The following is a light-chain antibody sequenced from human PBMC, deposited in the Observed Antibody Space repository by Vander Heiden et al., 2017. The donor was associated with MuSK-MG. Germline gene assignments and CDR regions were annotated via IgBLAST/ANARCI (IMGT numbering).Light chain of an antibody. CDR1: NSNIGTNT. CDR2: IDT. V-gene: IGLV1-44*01. J-gene: IGLJ3*02. Sequence: HSVLTQPPSASGTPGQRVTITCSGNNSNIGTNTVNWYQQLPGMAPKLLIYIDTQRPSVVPDRISGSKSGTSASLAISGLQAEDEADYYCAAWDDSLNGVVFGGGTKLTV. CDR3: AAWDDSLNGVV.